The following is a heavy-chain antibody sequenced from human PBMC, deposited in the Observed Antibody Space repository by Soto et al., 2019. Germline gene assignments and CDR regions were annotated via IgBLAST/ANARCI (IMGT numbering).Heavy chain of an antibody. CDR2: IYYSGST. D-gene: IGHD6-13*01. J-gene: IGHJ4*02. Sequence: SQTLPLTCTVSWGSIINYYWSWIRQPPGKGLEWIGYIYYSGSTNYNPSLKSRVTMTRDTSITTPYMELSRLRSDDPAVYYCARDSSSWYPYYFDYWGQGTLVTVPQ. V-gene: IGHV4-59*01. CDR1: WGSIINYY. CDR3: ARDSSSWYPYYFDY.